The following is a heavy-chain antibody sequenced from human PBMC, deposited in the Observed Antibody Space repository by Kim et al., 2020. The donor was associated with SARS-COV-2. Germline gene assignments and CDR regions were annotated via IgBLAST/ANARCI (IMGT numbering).Heavy chain of an antibody. CDR2: ISYDGSNK. J-gene: IGHJ4*02. CDR1: GFTFSSYA. V-gene: IGHV3-30*04. CDR3: ARGQDLCRY. Sequence: GGSLRLSCAASGFTFSSYAMHWVRQAPGKGLEWVSVISYDGSNKYYADSVKGRFTISRDNSKNTLYLQMNSLRAEDTAVYYCARGQDLCRYWGQGTLVTVSS.